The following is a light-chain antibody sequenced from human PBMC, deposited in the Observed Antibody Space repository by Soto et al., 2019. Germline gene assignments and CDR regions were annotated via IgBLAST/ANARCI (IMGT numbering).Light chain of an antibody. CDR2: DAS. J-gene: IGKJ2*01. V-gene: IGKV3-11*01. CDR1: QSVGTF. Sequence: EIVLTQSPATLSLSPGERATLSCRASQSVGTFLAWYQQKPGQAPRLLIYDASNRATGIPARFSGTGSGTDFALTIRSVEPEDFAVYYCQHRTNWPRTFGQGTKL. CDR3: QHRTNWPRT.